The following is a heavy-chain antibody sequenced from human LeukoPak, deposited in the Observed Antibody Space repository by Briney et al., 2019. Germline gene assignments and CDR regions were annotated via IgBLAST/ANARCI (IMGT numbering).Heavy chain of an antibody. J-gene: IGHJ4*02. V-gene: IGHV1-2*06. CDR1: GYTFTGYY. Sequence: ASVKVSCKASGYTFTGYYMHWVRQAPGQGLEWMGRINPNSGGTNYAQKFQGRVTMTRDTSISTAYMELSRLRSDDTAVYYCARDLILGSSTSHIFDYWGQGTLVTVSS. D-gene: IGHD2-2*01. CDR3: ARDLILGSSTSHIFDY. CDR2: INPNSGGT.